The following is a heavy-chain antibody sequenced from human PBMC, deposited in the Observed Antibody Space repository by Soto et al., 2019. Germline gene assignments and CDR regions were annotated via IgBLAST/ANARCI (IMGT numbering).Heavy chain of an antibody. V-gene: IGHV1-69*13. CDR1: GGTFSKNT. CDR3: ARQFDYDTSGYYYAY. D-gene: IGHD3-22*01. CDR2: IMPVFGRP. J-gene: IGHJ4*02. Sequence: SVKVSCKASGGTFSKNTISWVRQAPGQGLEWMGGIMPVFGRPNYAQKFQGRVTITADEYTRTAYMELSRLKSDDTAVYYCARQFDYDTSGYYYAYWGQGTQVTVS.